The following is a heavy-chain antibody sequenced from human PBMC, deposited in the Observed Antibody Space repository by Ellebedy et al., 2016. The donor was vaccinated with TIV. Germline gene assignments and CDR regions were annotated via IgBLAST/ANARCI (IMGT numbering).Heavy chain of an antibody. D-gene: IGHD6-13*01. J-gene: IGHJ4*02. V-gene: IGHV3-53*01. CDR2: IYSGGST. Sequence: PGGSLRLSCAASGFTVSSNYMSWVRQAPGKGLEWVSVIYSGGSTYYADSVKGRFTISRDNSKNTLYLQMNSLRAEDTAVYYCARDGSSSSWPSPPFYWGQGTLVTVSS. CDR1: GFTVSSNY. CDR3: ARDGSSSSWPSPPFY.